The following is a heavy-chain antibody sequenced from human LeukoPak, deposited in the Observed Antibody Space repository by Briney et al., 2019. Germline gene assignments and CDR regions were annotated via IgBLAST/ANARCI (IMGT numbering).Heavy chain of an antibody. CDR3: ARILWFGSWGIDY. Sequence: GGSLRLSCAASGFTFSSYSMNWVRQAPGKGLEWVSSISSSSSYIYYADSVKGRFTISRDNAKSSLYLQMNSLRAEDTAVYYCARILWFGSWGIDYWGQGTLVTVSS. V-gene: IGHV3-21*01. CDR1: GFTFSSYS. CDR2: ISSSSSYI. D-gene: IGHD3-10*01. J-gene: IGHJ4*02.